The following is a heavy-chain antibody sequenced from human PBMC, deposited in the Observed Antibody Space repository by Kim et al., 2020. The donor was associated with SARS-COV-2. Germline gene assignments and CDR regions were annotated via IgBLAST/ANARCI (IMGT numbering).Heavy chain of an antibody. V-gene: IGHV3-30-3*01. J-gene: IGHJ4*02. Sequence: GGSLRLSCAASGFTFSSYAMHWVRQAPGKGLEWVAVISYDGSNKYYADSVKGRFTISRDNSKNTLYLQMNSLRAEDTAVYYCARDEAVDYDSSGYPYYWGQGTLVTVSS. D-gene: IGHD3-22*01. CDR2: ISYDGSNK. CDR1: GFTFSSYA. CDR3: ARDEAVDYDSSGYPYY.